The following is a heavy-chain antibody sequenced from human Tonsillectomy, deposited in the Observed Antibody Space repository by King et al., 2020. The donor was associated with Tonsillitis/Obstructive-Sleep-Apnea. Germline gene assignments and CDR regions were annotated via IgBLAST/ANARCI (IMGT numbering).Heavy chain of an antibody. CDR1: GGTFSSYA. CDR3: ARSSIVSWVGPIISGRYYFDY. D-gene: IGHD1-26*01. Sequence: QLVQSGAEVKKPGSSVKVSCKASGGTFSSYAISWVRQAPGQGLEWMGGIIPIFGTANYAQKFQGRVTITADKSTSTAYMELSSLRSEDTAVYYCARSSIVSWVGPIISGRYYFDYWGQGTLVTVSS. V-gene: IGHV1-69*06. J-gene: IGHJ4*02. CDR2: IIPIFGTA.